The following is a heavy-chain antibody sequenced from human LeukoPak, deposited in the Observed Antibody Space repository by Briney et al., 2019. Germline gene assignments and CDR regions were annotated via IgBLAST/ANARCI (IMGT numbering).Heavy chain of an antibody. Sequence: GGSLRLSCAASGFTFSSYGMHWVRQAPGKGLEWVAVISYDGGNKYYADSVKGRFTISRDNSKDTLYLQMNSLRAEDTAVYYCAKDPPSGSSTSFDYWGQGTLVTVSS. CDR2: ISYDGGNK. J-gene: IGHJ4*02. CDR1: GFTFSSYG. V-gene: IGHV3-30*18. D-gene: IGHD6-6*01. CDR3: AKDPPSGSSTSFDY.